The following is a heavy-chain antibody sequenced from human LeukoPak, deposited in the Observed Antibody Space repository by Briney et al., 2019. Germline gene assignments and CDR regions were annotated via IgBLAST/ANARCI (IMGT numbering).Heavy chain of an antibody. CDR3: ARDLRVITFGGAIGQAPTY. D-gene: IGHD3-16*02. Sequence: ASVKVSCKASGYTFTGYYMHWVRQAPGQGLEWMGWINPNSGGTNYAQKFQGRVTMTRDTSISTAYMELSRLRSDDTAVYYCARDLRVITFGGAIGQAPTYWGQGTLVTVSS. CDR2: INPNSGGT. J-gene: IGHJ4*02. CDR1: GYTFTGYY. V-gene: IGHV1-2*02.